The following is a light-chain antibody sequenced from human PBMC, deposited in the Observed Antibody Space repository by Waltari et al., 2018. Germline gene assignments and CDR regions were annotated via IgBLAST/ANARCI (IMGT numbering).Light chain of an antibody. CDR1: SSDLGGYNY. V-gene: IGLV2-14*01. J-gene: IGLJ3*02. CDR2: EVS. CDR3: SSYTGSSLV. Sequence: QSALTQPASVSGSPGQSITISCTGTSSDLGGYNYVSWYQKHPGKAPQLMIYEVSYRPSGISNRFSGSKSGNTASLTIAGLRSEDEADYYCSSYTGSSLVFGGGTKLTVL.